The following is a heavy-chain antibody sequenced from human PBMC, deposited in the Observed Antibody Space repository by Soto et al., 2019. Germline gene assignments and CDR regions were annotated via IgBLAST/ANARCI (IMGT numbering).Heavy chain of an antibody. V-gene: IGHV3-48*02. Sequence: EVQLVESGGGLVQPGGSLRLSCAASGFTFSSYSMNWVRQAPGKGLEWVSYISSSSSAIYSADSVKGRFTISRDNAKNALYLQVNGLRDEDTAVYYCAREIMRRLGFYQCGMDVWGQGTTVTVSS. CDR3: AREIMRRLGFYQCGMDV. J-gene: IGHJ6*02. D-gene: IGHD3-3*02. CDR1: GFTFSSYS. CDR2: ISSSSSAI.